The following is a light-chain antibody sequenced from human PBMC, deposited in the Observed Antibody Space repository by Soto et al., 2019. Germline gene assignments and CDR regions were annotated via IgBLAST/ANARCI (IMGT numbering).Light chain of an antibody. V-gene: IGKV3-20*01. CDR3: QQYGSSPST. CDR2: GAS. Sequence: EIVLTQSPGTLSLSPRESATLSCRASQSVGSSYLAWYRQKPGQAPRLLIYGASSRATGIPDRFSGGGSGTDFTLTISRLEPEDFAVYYCQQYGSSPSTFGQGTKVEIK. J-gene: IGKJ1*01. CDR1: QSVGSSY.